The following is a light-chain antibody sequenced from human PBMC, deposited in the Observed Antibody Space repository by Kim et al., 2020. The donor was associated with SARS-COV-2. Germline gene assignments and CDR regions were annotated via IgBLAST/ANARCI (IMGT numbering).Light chain of an antibody. V-gene: IGKV1-9*01. Sequence: SSCVDDKVHITCRASQYIDNYLAWYQRKPGKAPKLLIYVASTLRSGVPSRFRGSGSGTDFTLTISSLQPEDFATYYCQQLKTYPQTFGQGTKLEI. CDR3: QQLKTYPQT. J-gene: IGKJ2*01. CDR1: QYIDNY. CDR2: VAS.